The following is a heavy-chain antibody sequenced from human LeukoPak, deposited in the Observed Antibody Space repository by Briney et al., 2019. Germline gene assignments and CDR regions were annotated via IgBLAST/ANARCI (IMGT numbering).Heavy chain of an antibody. CDR2: ISSSSSCI. D-gene: IGHD6-13*01. V-gene: IGHV3-21*01. CDR3: ARASYSSSWYFDY. J-gene: IGHJ4*02. Sequence: GGSLRLSCAASGFTFSSYSMNWVRQAPGKGLEWVSSISSSSSCIYYADSVKGRFTISRDNAKNSLYPQMNSLRAEDTAVYYCARASYSSSWYFDYWGQGTLVTVSS. CDR1: GFTFSSYS.